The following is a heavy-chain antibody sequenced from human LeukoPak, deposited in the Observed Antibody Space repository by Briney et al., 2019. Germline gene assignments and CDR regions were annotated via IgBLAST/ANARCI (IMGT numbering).Heavy chain of an antibody. J-gene: IGHJ4*02. V-gene: IGHV4-4*07. Sequence: SETLSLTCTFSGGSISSYYWSWIRQPAGKGLEWIGRIHTSGSTNYNPSLKSRVTMSVDASKNQFSLKLRSVTAADTAVYYRARAPYYFFDYWGQGTLVTVSS. CDR2: IHTSGST. CDR3: ARAPYYFFDY. D-gene: IGHD3-10*01. CDR1: GGSISSYY.